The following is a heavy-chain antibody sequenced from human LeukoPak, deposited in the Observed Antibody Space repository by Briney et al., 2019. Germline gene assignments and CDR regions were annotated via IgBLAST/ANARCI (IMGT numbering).Heavy chain of an antibody. CDR1: GGTFSSYD. Sequence: ASVKVSCKASGGTFSSYDISWVRQAPGQGLEWMGGIIPIFGTANYAQKFQGRVTITADKSTSTAYMELSSLRSEDTAVYYCATFGGYDRYYFDYWGQGTLVTVSS. J-gene: IGHJ4*02. V-gene: IGHV1-69*06. CDR2: IIPIFGTA. D-gene: IGHD5-12*01. CDR3: ATFGGYDRYYFDY.